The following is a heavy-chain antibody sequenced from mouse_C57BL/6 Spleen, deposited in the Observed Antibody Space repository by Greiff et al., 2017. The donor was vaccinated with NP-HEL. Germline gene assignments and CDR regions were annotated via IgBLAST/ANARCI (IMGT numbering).Heavy chain of an antibody. CDR1: GYTFTDYE. V-gene: IGHV1-15*01. CDR2: IDPETGGT. CDR3: TRYPHYYSNYGYAMDY. J-gene: IGHJ4*01. Sequence: QVQLQQSGAELVRPGASVTLSCKASGYTFTDYEMHWVKQTPVHGLEWIGAIDPETGGTAYNQKFKGKAILTADKSSSTAYMELRSLTSEDSAVYYCTRYPHYYSNYGYAMDYWGQGTSVTVSS. D-gene: IGHD2-5*01.